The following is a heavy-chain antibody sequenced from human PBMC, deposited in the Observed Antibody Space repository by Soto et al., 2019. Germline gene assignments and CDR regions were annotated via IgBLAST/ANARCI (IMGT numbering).Heavy chain of an antibody. Sequence: PSETLSLTCTVSGGFISSSSYYWGWIRQPPGKGLEWIGSIYYSGSTYYNPSLKGRVTISVDTSKNQFSLKLSSVTAADTAVYYCARHHALLELLNWFDPWGQGTLVTVSS. CDR3: ARHHALLELLNWFDP. CDR1: GGFISSSSYY. D-gene: IGHD2-21*01. V-gene: IGHV4-39*01. CDR2: IYYSGST. J-gene: IGHJ5*02.